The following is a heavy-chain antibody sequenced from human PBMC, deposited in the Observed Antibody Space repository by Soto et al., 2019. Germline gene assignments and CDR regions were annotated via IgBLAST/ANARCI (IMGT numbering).Heavy chain of an antibody. Sequence: PGGSLRLSCAASGFTFSSYAMSWVRQAPGKGLEWVSAISGSGGSTYYADSVKGRFTVSRDNSKNTLYLQMNSLRAEDTAVYYCAKDYTAIAARPAVVYWGQGTLVTVSS. J-gene: IGHJ4*02. CDR1: GFTFSSYA. CDR2: ISGSGGST. CDR3: AKDYTAIAARPAVVY. D-gene: IGHD6-6*01. V-gene: IGHV3-23*01.